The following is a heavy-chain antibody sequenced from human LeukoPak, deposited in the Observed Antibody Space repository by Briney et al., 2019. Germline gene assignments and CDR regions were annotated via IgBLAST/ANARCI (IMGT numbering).Heavy chain of an antibody. Sequence: GASVKVSCKASGYTFTGYYMHWVRQAPGQGLEWMGWINPNSGGTNYAQKFQGRVTMTRDTSISTAYMELSRLRSDDTAVYYCARARGGYSYGSDYWGQGTLVTVSS. CDR1: GYTFTGYY. D-gene: IGHD5-18*01. CDR2: INPNSGGT. V-gene: IGHV1-2*02. J-gene: IGHJ4*02. CDR3: ARARGGYSYGSDY.